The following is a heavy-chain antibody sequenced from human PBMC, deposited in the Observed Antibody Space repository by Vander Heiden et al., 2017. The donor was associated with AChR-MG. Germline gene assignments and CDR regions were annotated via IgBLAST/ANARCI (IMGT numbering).Heavy chain of an antibody. D-gene: IGHD6-13*01. CDR2: ISSDGSSK. Sequence: QVQLVESGGGVVQPGGSLRLSCAASGFTSSNYAMQWVRPAPGKGQEWVATISSDGSSKYYADAVKGQCSISRDKAKNTLYLQMNSMKPEDTAVYYCARRGGDSSAWYRDVFDYWGQGTLVTVSS. J-gene: IGHJ4*02. CDR3: ARRGGDSSAWYRDVFDY. CDR1: GFTSSNYA. V-gene: IGHV3-30-3*01.